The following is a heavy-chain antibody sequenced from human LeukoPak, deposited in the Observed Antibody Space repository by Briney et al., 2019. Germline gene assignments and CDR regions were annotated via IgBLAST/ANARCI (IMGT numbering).Heavy chain of an antibody. CDR1: GGSISGYY. J-gene: IGHJ4*02. D-gene: IGHD3-10*01. Sequence: SSETLSLTCTVSGGSISGYYWSWIRQSPGKGLEWIGYIYYRGNTNYNPSLNSRVTISLDTSKNQFSLKLTSVTAADTAVYSCARSGSGSYGPVDYWGQGTLVTVSS. V-gene: IGHV4-59*01. CDR3: ARSGSGSYGPVDY. CDR2: IYYRGNT.